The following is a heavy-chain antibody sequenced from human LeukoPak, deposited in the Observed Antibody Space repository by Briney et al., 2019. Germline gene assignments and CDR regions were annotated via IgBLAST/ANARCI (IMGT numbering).Heavy chain of an antibody. CDR2: IYYSGST. J-gene: IGHJ4*02. V-gene: IGHV4-39*01. D-gene: IGHD3-10*01. CDR1: GGSISSSSYY. Sequence: SETLSLTCTVSGGSISSSSYYWGWIRQPPGKGLEWIGSIYYSGSTYYNPSLKSRVTISVDTSKKQFSLKLSSVTAADTAVYYCATMVRGIIIATFDYWGQGTLVTVSS. CDR3: ATMVRGIIIATFDY.